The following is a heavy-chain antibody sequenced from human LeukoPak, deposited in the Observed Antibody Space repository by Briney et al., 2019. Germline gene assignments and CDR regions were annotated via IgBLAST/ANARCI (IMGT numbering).Heavy chain of an antibody. Sequence: SQTLSLTCVISGDSVSSNSAAWNWIRQSPSRGLEWLGRTYYRSKWYNDYAVSVKSRITINPDTSKDQFSLQLNSVTPEDTAVYYCAREGRFGSSWYNWFDPWGQGTLVTVSS. CDR3: AREGRFGSSWYNWFDP. D-gene: IGHD6-13*01. CDR1: GDSVSSNSAA. J-gene: IGHJ5*02. CDR2: TYYRSKWYN. V-gene: IGHV6-1*01.